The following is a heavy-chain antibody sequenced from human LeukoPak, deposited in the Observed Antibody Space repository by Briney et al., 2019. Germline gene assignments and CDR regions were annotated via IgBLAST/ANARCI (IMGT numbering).Heavy chain of an antibody. Sequence: ASVKVSCKASGYTLTNYGISWVRQAPGQGLEWMGWISAYSGHTKSVQKVQDRVTMTTDTSTNTAYIELRSLRSDDTAVYYCAREPLNYYDSSRYSVNFEYWGQGTLLTVSS. J-gene: IGHJ4*02. CDR1: GYTLTNYG. CDR2: ISAYSGHT. D-gene: IGHD3-22*01. V-gene: IGHV1-18*04. CDR3: AREPLNYYDSSRYSVNFEY.